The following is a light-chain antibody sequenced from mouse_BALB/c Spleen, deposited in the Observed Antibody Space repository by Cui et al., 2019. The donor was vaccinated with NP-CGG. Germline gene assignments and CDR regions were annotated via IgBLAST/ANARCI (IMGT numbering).Light chain of an antibody. V-gene: IGLV1*01. CDR2: GTN. J-gene: IGLJ1*01. CDR3: ALWYSNHWV. Sequence: AVVTQASALTTSPGETVTLTCRSRTGAVTTSNYANWVQEKPDHLFTGLIGGTNNRVPGVPARFSGSLIGDKAALTITGAQTEDEAIYFCALWYSNHWVFGGGTKLTVL. CDR1: TGAVTTSNY.